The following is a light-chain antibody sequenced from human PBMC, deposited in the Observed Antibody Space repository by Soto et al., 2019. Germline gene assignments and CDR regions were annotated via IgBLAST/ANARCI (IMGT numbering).Light chain of an antibody. V-gene: IGKV1-5*03. CDR2: KAS. CDR3: QQYDRFPYS. Sequence: DIQMTQSPSTLSASIGDTVIITCRASQSINSWFAWYQQKPGKAPKLLIHKASTLESGVPSRFRGSESGTEFTLTISSLQPDDFATFYCQQYDRFPYSFGQGTKLEIK. J-gene: IGKJ2*01. CDR1: QSINSW.